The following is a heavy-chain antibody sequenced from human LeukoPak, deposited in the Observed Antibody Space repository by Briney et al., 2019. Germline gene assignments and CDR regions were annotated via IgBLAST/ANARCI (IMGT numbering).Heavy chain of an antibody. Sequence: GGSLRLSCAASGFTFSSYSMNWVRQAPGKGLEWFSSISSSTYIYYADSVKGRFTISRDNAKNSLYLQMNSLRAEDTAIYYCAKDRGMTHYGDHDSWGQGILVTVSS. CDR1: GFTFSSYS. J-gene: IGHJ4*02. V-gene: IGHV3-21*01. CDR3: AKDRGMTHYGDHDS. CDR2: ISSSTYI. D-gene: IGHD4-17*01.